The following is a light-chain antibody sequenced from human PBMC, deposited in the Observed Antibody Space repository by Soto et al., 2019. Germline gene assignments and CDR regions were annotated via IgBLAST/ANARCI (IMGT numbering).Light chain of an antibody. CDR3: SSYTSSSPLYV. CDR2: DVS. CDR1: SSDVGGYNY. V-gene: IGLV2-14*01. J-gene: IGLJ1*01. Sequence: QSVLTQPASVSGSPGQSITISCTGTSSDVGGYNYVSWYQQHPGKAPKLMIYDVSNRPSGVSNRFSGSKSGNTASLTISGLQAEDEADYYCSSYTSSSPLYVFGTETKVTVL.